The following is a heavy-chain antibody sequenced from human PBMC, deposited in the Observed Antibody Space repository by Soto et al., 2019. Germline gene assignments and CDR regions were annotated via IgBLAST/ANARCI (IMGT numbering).Heavy chain of an antibody. CDR2: INTDGSNT. CDR3: AREFCSGGNCYTYYFDP. V-gene: IGHV3-74*01. D-gene: IGHD2-15*01. Sequence: WAASGLTFNRYWMHWVRHAPGKGLVWVSHINTDGSNTNYADSVKGRFTISRDNAKSTLFLQMNSLRDEDTAVYYCAREFCSGGNCYTYYFDPWGQGIPVTVSS. J-gene: IGHJ5*02. CDR1: GLTFNRYW.